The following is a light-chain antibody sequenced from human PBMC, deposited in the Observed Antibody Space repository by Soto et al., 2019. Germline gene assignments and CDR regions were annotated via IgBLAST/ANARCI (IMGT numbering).Light chain of an antibody. CDR3: QEYSNWPPYT. V-gene: IGKV3-15*01. J-gene: IGKJ2*01. CDR1: QSVSSN. Sequence: ELVMTQSPATLSVSPGDRATLSCRASQSVSSNLAWYQQKPGQAPRLLIYGASTRATGIPARFSGSGSGTEFTLTISRLQYEDFAIYYCQEYSNWPPYTFGQGNKLEIQ. CDR2: GAS.